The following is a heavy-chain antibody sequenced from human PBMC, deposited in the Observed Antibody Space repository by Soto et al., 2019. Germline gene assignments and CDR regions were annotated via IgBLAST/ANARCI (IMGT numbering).Heavy chain of an antibody. J-gene: IGHJ6*02. CDR2: ISYDGSNK. Sequence: PGGSLRLSCAASGFTFSSYGMHWVRQAPGKGLEWVAVISYDGSNKYYADSVKGRFTISRDNSKNTLYLQMNSLRAEDTAVYYCAKDQVGGYCSSTSCPGRGYYYGMDVWGQGT. V-gene: IGHV3-30*18. CDR3: AKDQVGGYCSSTSCPGRGYYYGMDV. CDR1: GFTFSSYG. D-gene: IGHD2-2*01.